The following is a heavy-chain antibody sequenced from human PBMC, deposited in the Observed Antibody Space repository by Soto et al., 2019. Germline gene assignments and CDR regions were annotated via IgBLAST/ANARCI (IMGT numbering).Heavy chain of an antibody. CDR3: ARERLSSGWSRGWFDP. J-gene: IGHJ5*02. D-gene: IGHD6-19*01. CDR2: IYHSGST. V-gene: IGHV4-4*02. Sequence: SETLSLTCAVSGGSISSSNWWSWVRQPPGKGLEWIGEIYHSGSTNYNPSLKSRVTISVDKSKNQFSLKLSSVTAADTAVYYCARERLSSGWSRGWFDPWGQGTLVTVSS. CDR1: GGSISSSNW.